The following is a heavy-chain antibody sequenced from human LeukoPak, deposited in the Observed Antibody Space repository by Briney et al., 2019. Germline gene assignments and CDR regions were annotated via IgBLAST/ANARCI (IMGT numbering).Heavy chain of an antibody. Sequence: GGSLRLSCAASGFTFSNYWMSWVRQAPEKGLEWVANIKSDGSETYSVDSVKGRFTISRDNAKNSLYLQMNSLRAEDTAVYYCARTLRFFRFLDVWGQGTTVTVSS. CDR2: IKSDGSET. J-gene: IGHJ6*02. CDR1: GFTFSNYW. CDR3: ARTLRFFRFLDV. V-gene: IGHV3-7*03. D-gene: IGHD3-3*01.